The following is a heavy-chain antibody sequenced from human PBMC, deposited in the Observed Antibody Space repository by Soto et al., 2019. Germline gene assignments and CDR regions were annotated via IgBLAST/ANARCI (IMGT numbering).Heavy chain of an antibody. CDR3: ARHVRYYYDSSGYYYDHFDY. Sequence: GESLKISCKGSGYSFTSYWISWVRQMPGKGLEWMGRIDPSDSYTNYSPSFQGHVTISADKSISTAYLQWSSLKASDTAMYYCARHVRYYYDSSGYYYDHFDYWGQGILVTVSS. CDR1: GYSFTSYW. V-gene: IGHV5-10-1*01. J-gene: IGHJ4*02. D-gene: IGHD3-22*01. CDR2: IDPSDSYT.